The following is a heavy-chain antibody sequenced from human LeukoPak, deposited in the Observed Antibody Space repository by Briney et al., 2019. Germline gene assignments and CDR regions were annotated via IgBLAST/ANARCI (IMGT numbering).Heavy chain of an antibody. D-gene: IGHD6-13*01. V-gene: IGHV4-59*01. CDR3: ARDPRIAAAGIGAFDI. CDR1: GGSISSYY. CDR2: IYYSGST. Sequence: SETLSLTCTVSGGSISSYYWSWIRQPPGKGLEWIGYIYYSGSTNYNPSLKSRVTISVDTSKNQFSLKLSSVTAADTAVYYCARDPRIAAAGIGAFDIWGQGTMVTVSS. J-gene: IGHJ3*02.